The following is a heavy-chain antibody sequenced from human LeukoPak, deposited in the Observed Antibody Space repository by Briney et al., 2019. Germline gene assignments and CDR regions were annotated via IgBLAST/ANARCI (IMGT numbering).Heavy chain of an antibody. V-gene: IGHV1-2*02. CDR1: GYTFTGNY. CDR2: INPNSGGP. CDR3: ARVHCGNPYYMDV. J-gene: IGHJ6*03. D-gene: IGHD4-23*01. Sequence: ASVKVSCKASGYTFTGNYMHWVRHPPGQGLEWMGWINPNSGGPNYAQKFQGRVTMTRDTSIRTAYMELSRLRSDDTAVYYCARVHCGNPYYMDVWGKGTTVTISS.